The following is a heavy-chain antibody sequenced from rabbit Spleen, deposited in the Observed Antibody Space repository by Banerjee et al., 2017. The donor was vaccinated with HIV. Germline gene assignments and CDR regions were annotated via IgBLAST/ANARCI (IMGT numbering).Heavy chain of an antibody. J-gene: IGHJ4*01. Sequence: QSLEESGGDLVKPGASLTLTCTVSGLSFSSDYWISWVRQAPGKGLELIGCIYVNSGSTYYASWAKGRFTISKTSSTTVTLQMTSLTAADAATYFCARDGAGGSIAYFNLWGPGTLVTVS. V-gene: IGHV1S40*01. CDR3: ARDGAGGSIAYFNL. CDR1: GLSFSSDYW. D-gene: IGHD8-1*01. CDR2: IYVNSGST.